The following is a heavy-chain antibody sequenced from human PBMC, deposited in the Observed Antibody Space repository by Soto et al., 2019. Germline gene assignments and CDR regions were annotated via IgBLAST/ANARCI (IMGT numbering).Heavy chain of an antibody. Sequence: QVQLVQSGAEVKKPGSSVKVSCKASGGTFSNYAITWVRQAPGQGLEWLGRIIPIFGSANFAQKFQGRVTRTADESTTTVYMELSSLRSDDTAVYYCAKDGGKDGYFGNWFVPWGQGTPVTVSS. V-gene: IGHV1-69*15. J-gene: IGHJ5*02. CDR2: IIPIFGSA. D-gene: IGHD5-12*01. CDR1: GGTFSNYA. CDR3: AKDGGKDGYFGNWFVP.